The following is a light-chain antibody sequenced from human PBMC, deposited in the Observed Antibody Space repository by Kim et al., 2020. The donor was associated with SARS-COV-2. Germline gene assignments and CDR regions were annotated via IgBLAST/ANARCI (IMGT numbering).Light chain of an antibody. CDR2: AAS. CDR3: QQSYNSPRT. Sequence: ATLEDRVTITCRASQSIGSNLNWYQQKPGKAPQVLIYAASSLQSGVPSRFSGSGSGTEFTLTINSLEREDFATYYCQQSYNSPRTFGQGTKVDIK. J-gene: IGKJ1*01. V-gene: IGKV1-39*01. CDR1: QSIGSN.